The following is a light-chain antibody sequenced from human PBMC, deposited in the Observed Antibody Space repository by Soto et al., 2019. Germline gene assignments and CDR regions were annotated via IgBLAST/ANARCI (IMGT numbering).Light chain of an antibody. CDR2: EVR. CDR3: ASYGGTNTLYV. CDR1: SSDVGGYNY. Sequence: QSALTRPASVSGSPGQSITISCSGTSSDVGGYNYVSWYQQHPGKAPKLMIFEVRHRPSGISNRFSGSKSGNTASLTISGLQAEDEGDYYCASYGGTNTLYVFGPGTKVTVL. V-gene: IGLV2-14*01. J-gene: IGLJ1*01.